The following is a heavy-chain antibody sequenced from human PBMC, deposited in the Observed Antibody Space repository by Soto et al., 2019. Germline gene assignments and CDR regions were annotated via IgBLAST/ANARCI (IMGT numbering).Heavy chain of an antibody. J-gene: IGHJ4*02. CDR2: ISGSGGST. CDR3: AKDLGGGDYDFWSGYYVLSGFDY. D-gene: IGHD3-3*01. V-gene: IGHV3-23*01. Sequence: GGSLRLSCTASGFTFSSYAMSWVRQAPGKGLEWVSAISGSGGSTYYADSVKGRFTISRDNSKNTLYLQMNSLRAEDTAVYYCAKDLGGGDYDFWSGYYVLSGFDYWGQGT. CDR1: GFTFSSYA.